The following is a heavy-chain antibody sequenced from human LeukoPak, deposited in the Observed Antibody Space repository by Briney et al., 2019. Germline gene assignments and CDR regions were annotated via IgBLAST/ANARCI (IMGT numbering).Heavy chain of an antibody. D-gene: IGHD1-26*01. CDR3: ATEHQWDNFDY. CDR1: GGTFSSYA. V-gene: IGHV1-69*05. CDR2: IIPIFGTA. Sequence: SVKVSCKASGGTFSSYAISWVRQAPGQGLEWMGGIIPIFGTANYAQKFQGRVTITTDESTSTAYMELSSLKTEDTAVYYCATEHQWDNFDYWGQGTLVTVSS. J-gene: IGHJ4*02.